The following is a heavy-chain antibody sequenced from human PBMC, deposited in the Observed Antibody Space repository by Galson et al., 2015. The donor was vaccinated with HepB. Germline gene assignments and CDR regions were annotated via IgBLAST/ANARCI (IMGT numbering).Heavy chain of an antibody. D-gene: IGHD6-13*01. CDR2: IDPSDSYT. V-gene: IGHV5-10-1*01. CDR3: VGSIAAAGPPDY. Sequence: QSGAEVKKPGESLRISCKGSGSSFTSYWISWVRQMPGKGLEWMGRIDPSDSYTNYSPSFQGHVTISADKSISTAYLQWSSLKASDTAMYYCVGSIAAAGPPDYWGQGTLVTVSS. J-gene: IGHJ4*02. CDR1: GSSFTSYW.